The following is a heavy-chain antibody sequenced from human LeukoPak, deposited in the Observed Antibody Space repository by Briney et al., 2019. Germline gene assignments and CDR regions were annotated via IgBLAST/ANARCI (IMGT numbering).Heavy chain of an antibody. V-gene: IGHV3-9*01. CDR3: AKGTRRELPLPVDY. Sequence: GGSLRPSCAASGFTFDDYAMHWVRQAPGKGLEWASGISWNSGSIGYADSVKGRFTISRDNAKNSLYLQMNSLRAEDTALYYCAKGTRRELPLPVDYWGQGTLVTVSS. D-gene: IGHD1-26*01. J-gene: IGHJ4*02. CDR2: ISWNSGSI. CDR1: GFTFDDYA.